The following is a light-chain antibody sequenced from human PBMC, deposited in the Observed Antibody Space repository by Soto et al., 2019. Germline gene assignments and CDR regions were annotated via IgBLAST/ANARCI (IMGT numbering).Light chain of an antibody. V-gene: IGKV3-11*01. CDR2: GAF. CDR1: PSVANF. Sequence: EIVLTQSPATLSLSPGERATLSCRASPSVANFVAWYQQKPGQAPRLLIYGAFNRPTGIPARFSGSGSGTDFTLTISSLEPEDSAVYYCQQRNVWPPVTFGQGTRLEI. CDR3: QQRNVWPPVT. J-gene: IGKJ5*01.